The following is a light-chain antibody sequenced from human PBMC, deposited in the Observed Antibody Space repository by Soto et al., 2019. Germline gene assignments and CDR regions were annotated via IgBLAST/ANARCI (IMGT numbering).Light chain of an antibody. Sequence: DIQMTQSPSSVSASVGDRVTMTCRVSQGINSWLAWYQQKPGKAPKLLIYAASNLQSGVPSRFSGSGSGTDFTLTISSLQPEDFATYYCQQANSFPWTFGQGTKV. CDR1: QGINSW. J-gene: IGKJ1*01. CDR2: AAS. V-gene: IGKV1-12*01. CDR3: QQANSFPWT.